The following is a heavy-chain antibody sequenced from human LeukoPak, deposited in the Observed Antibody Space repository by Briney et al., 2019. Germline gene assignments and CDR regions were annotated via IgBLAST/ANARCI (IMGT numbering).Heavy chain of an antibody. CDR1: GGSISSGGYY. Sequence: SQTLSLTCTVSGGSISSGGYYWSWIRQPPGKGLEWIGYIYHSGSTYYNPPLKSRVTISVDTSKNQFSLKLSSVTAADTAVYYCARGGLSSSWYGYYFDYWGQGTLVTVSS. CDR3: ARGGLSSSWYGYYFDY. D-gene: IGHD6-13*01. CDR2: IYHSGST. J-gene: IGHJ4*02. V-gene: IGHV4-30-2*01.